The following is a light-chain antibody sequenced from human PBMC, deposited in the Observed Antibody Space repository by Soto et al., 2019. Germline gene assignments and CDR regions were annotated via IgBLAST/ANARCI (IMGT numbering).Light chain of an antibody. Sequence: QTVATQPPSASGTPGQRVTISCSGSSSNIGSNSVNWYQHLPGTAPKLLIYSNNQRPSGVPDRLSGSKSGTSASLAISGLQSEDEADYYCAAWDDSLNGVIFGGGTKLTVL. CDR1: SSNIGSNS. V-gene: IGLV1-44*01. J-gene: IGLJ2*01. CDR3: AAWDDSLNGVI. CDR2: SNN.